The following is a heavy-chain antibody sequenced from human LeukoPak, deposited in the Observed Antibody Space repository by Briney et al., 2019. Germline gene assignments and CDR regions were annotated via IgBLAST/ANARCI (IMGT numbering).Heavy chain of an antibody. CDR1: GGSISSSSYY. D-gene: IGHD3-10*01. J-gene: IGHJ3*02. Sequence: PSETLSLTCTVSGGSISSSSYYWGWIRQPPGKGLEWIGSIYYSGSTYYNPSLKSRVTISVDTSKNQFSLKLSSVTAADTAVYYCARTNYYGVHAFDIWGQGTMVTVSS. V-gene: IGHV4-39*01. CDR2: IYYSGST. CDR3: ARTNYYGVHAFDI.